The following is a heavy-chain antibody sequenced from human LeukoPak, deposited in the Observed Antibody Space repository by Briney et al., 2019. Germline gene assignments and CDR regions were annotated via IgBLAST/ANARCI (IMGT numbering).Heavy chain of an antibody. Sequence: SESLSLTCTVSGGSISSYYWSWIRQPPGKGLEWIGYIYYSGSTNYNPSLKSRVTISVDTSKNQFSLKLSSVTAADTALYYCARHVDGSGNPLGYWGQGTMVTVSS. CDR1: GGSISSYY. D-gene: IGHD3-22*01. V-gene: IGHV4-59*08. J-gene: IGHJ3*01. CDR3: ARHVDGSGNPLGY. CDR2: IYYSGST.